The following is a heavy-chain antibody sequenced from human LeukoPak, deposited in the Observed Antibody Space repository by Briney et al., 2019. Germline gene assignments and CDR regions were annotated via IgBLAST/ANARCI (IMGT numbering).Heavy chain of an antibody. Sequence: GGSLRLSCAASGFTFSSYSMNWVRQAPGKGLEWVSSISSSSSYIYYADSVKGRFTISRDNAKNSLYLQMNSLGAEDTAVYYCASGGYSYGYSGYYYGMDVWGQGTTVTVSS. J-gene: IGHJ6*02. CDR1: GFTFSSYS. D-gene: IGHD5-18*01. CDR3: ASGGYSYGYSGYYYGMDV. CDR2: ISSSSSYI. V-gene: IGHV3-21*01.